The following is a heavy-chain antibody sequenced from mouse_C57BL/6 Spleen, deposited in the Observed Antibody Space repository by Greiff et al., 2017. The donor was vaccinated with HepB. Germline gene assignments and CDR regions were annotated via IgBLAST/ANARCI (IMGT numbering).Heavy chain of an antibody. D-gene: IGHD2-3*01. CDR1: GFTFSDYG. CDR2: ISSGSSTI. Sequence: DVQLQESGGGLVKPGGSLKLSCAASGFTFSDYGMHWVRQAPEKGLEWVAYISSGSSTIYYADTVKGRFTISRDNAKNTLFLQMTSLRSEDTAMYYGARNGYYLWYFDVWGTGTTVTVSS. CDR3: ARNGYYLWYFDV. J-gene: IGHJ1*03. V-gene: IGHV5-17*01.